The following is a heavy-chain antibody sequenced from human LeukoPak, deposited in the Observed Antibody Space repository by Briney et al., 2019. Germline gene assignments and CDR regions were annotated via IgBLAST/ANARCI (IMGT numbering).Heavy chain of an antibody. CDR2: ISSSGSTI. D-gene: IGHD2-2*02. Sequence: GGSLRLSCAASGFTFSDYYMSWIRQAPGKVLEWVSYISSSGSTIYYADSVKGRFTISRDNAKNSLYLQMNSLRAEDTAVYYCAKDTADIVVVPAAIRFGNWFDPWGQGTLVTVSS. V-gene: IGHV3-11*01. CDR3: AKDTADIVVVPAAIRFGNWFDP. J-gene: IGHJ5*02. CDR1: GFTFSDYY.